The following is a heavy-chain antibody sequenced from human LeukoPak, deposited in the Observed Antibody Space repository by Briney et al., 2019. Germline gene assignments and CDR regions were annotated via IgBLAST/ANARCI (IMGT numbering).Heavy chain of an antibody. J-gene: IGHJ4*02. Sequence: SETLSLTCTVSGDSISSYYYTWIRQPPGKGLEWIGYVSHSGSTNYNPSLKSRVAMSLDTSKNQFSLKLSSVTAADTAVYYCTRAPLRSATDHWGQGSLVTVSS. D-gene: IGHD3-10*01. CDR2: VSHSGST. CDR1: GDSISSYY. V-gene: IGHV4-59*08. CDR3: TRAPLRSATDH.